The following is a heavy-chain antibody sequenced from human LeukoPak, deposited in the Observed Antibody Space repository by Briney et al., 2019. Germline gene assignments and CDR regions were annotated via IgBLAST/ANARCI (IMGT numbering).Heavy chain of an antibody. CDR3: ARDHYYDGRGRSDP. V-gene: IGHV4-39*07. Sequence: SETLSLTCSVSGGSVTSGIYHWGWIRQPPGKGLEWIGSVYFDGGTHYNPSLQSRVTVSIDTSKNQFSLRLSSVTAADTALYYCARDHYYDGRGRSDPWGPGTLVTVSS. CDR1: GGSVTSGIYH. J-gene: IGHJ5*02. CDR2: VYFDGGT. D-gene: IGHD3-16*01.